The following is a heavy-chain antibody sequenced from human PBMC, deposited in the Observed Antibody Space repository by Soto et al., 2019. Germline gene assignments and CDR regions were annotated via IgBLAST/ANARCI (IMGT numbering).Heavy chain of an antibody. J-gene: IGHJ4*02. CDR3: ARDDTMIVVAPGY. D-gene: IGHD3-22*01. CDR2: ISAYNGNT. CDR1: GYTFTSYG. Sequence: ASVKVSCKASGYTFTSYGITGGRQAPGQGLEWMGWISAYNGNTNYAQKLQGRVTMTTDTSTNTAYMELRSLRSDDTAVYYCARDDTMIVVAPGYWGQGTLVTVSS. V-gene: IGHV1-18*01.